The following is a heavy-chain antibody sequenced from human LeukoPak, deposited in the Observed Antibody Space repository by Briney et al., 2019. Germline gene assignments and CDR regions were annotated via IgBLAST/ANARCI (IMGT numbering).Heavy chain of an antibody. J-gene: IGHJ2*01. CDR1: GYSISSYC. CDR2: IYPGDSDT. Sequence: GESLMICCKGSGYSISSYCIGWGRQMPGKGLEWMGIIYPGDSDTRYSPSFQGQVTISADKSISSAYLQWSSLKASDTAMYYWTRLSRPTDWNFDFWGRGTLVTVSS. V-gene: IGHV5-51*01. CDR3: TRLSRPTDWNFDF.